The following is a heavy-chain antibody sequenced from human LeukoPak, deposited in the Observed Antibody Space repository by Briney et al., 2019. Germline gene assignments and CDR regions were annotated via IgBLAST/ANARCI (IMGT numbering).Heavy chain of an antibody. V-gene: IGHV7-4-1*02. D-gene: IGHD6-19*01. J-gene: IGHJ3*02. CDR3: ARSRSAWPDDAFDI. CDR1: GYTFTTYA. Sequence: GASVKVSCKASGYTFTTYAMNWVRQAPGQGLEWMGWINTNTGNPTYAQGFTGRFVFSLDTSVSTAYLQISSLKAEDTGVCYCARSRSAWPDDAFDIWGQGTMVTVSS. CDR2: INTNTGNP.